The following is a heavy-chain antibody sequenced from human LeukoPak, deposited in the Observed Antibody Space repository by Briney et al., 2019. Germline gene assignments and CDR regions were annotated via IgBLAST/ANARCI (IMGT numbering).Heavy chain of an antibody. CDR1: GGSISSSIYY. Sequence: SETLSLTCTVPGGSISSSIYYWGWIRQPPGKGLEWNGSIYYSGSTYYNPSLKSRVTISVDTSKNQFSLKLSSVTAADTAVYYCARVFSDCSSTSCPDPWGQGTLVTVSS. D-gene: IGHD2-2*01. J-gene: IGHJ5*02. CDR3: ARVFSDCSSTSCPDP. CDR2: IYYSGST. V-gene: IGHV4-39*01.